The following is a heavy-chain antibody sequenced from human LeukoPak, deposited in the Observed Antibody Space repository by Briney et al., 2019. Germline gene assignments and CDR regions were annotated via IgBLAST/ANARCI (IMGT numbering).Heavy chain of an antibody. J-gene: IGHJ4*02. CDR3: AKAFGAYYDSSAGLLVY. Sequence: GGSLRLSCAASGFTFSSYGMHWVRQAPGKGLEWVAFIRYDGSNKYYADSVKGRFTISRDNSKNTLYLQMNSLRAEDTAVYYCAKAFGAYYDSSAGLLVYWGQGTLVTVSS. CDR2: IRYDGSNK. D-gene: IGHD3-22*01. V-gene: IGHV3-30*02. CDR1: GFTFSSYG.